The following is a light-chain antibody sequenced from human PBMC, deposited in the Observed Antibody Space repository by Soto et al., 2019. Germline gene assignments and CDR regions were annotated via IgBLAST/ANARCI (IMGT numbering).Light chain of an antibody. J-gene: IGKJ1*01. CDR2: DAS. Sequence: DIQMTQSPSTLSASVGDRVTITCRASQTISTWLAWYQQKPGKAPELLIYDASTLESGVPSRFSGSGSGTEFSLTISSLHPDDFATYYCQQYNSYSPTFGQGTKVDIK. V-gene: IGKV1-5*01. CDR1: QTISTW. CDR3: QQYNSYSPT.